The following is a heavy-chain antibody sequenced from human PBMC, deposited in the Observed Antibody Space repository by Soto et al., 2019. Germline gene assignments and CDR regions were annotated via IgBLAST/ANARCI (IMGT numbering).Heavy chain of an antibody. D-gene: IGHD2-15*01. V-gene: IGHV1-69*12. CDR3: ARMRRYCSGGSCYPYYFDY. J-gene: IGHJ4*02. CDR2: IIPIFGTA. CDR1: GGTFSSYA. Sequence: QVQLVQSGAEVKKPGSLVKVSCKASGGTFSSYAISWVRQAPGQGLEWMGGIIPIFGTANYAQKFQGRVTITADESTSTAYMELSSPRSEDTAVYYCARMRRYCSGGSCYPYYFDYWGQGTLVTVSS.